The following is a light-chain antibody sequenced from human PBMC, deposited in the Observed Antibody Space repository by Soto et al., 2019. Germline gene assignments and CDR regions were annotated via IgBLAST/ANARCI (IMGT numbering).Light chain of an antibody. J-gene: IGLJ2*01. Sequence: QSVLTQPASVSGSRGQSITISCTGTSSDVGIYNLVSWYQHHPGKAPKLMIYEGVKRPSGVSNRFSGSKSGNTASLTISGLQAEDEAVYYCCSYAGSTTFVVFGGGTKLTVL. V-gene: IGLV2-23*03. CDR3: CSYAGSTTFVV. CDR1: SSDVGIYNL. CDR2: EGV.